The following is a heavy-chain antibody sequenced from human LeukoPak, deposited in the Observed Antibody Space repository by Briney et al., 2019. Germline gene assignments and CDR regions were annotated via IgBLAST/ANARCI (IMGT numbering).Heavy chain of an antibody. V-gene: IGHV7-4-1*02. D-gene: IGHD2-2*01. J-gene: IGHJ4*02. CDR2: INTKTGNP. Sequence: ASVNVSCKASGYTFSKYAMNWVRQAPGQGLEWMGWINTKTGNPTYAQGFTGRFVFSLETSVSTAHLQISSLEAEDTAVYYCARGGGGAVVPAVWGQGTLVTVSS. CDR3: ARGGGGAVVPAV. CDR1: GYTFSKYA.